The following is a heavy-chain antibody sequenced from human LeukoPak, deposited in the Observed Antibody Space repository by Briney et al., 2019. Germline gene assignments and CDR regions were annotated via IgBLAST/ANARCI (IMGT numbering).Heavy chain of an antibody. CDR2: INWDGSGT. Sequence: GGSLRLSCAASGFTFDDYDMHWVRQGPGKGLEWVSLINWDGSGTYYTDSVKGRFTISRDNSKNSLYLQMNSLRAEDTAVYYCARAHNWKYGTFDYWGQGTLVTVSS. J-gene: IGHJ4*02. D-gene: IGHD1-7*01. CDR1: GFTFDDYD. V-gene: IGHV3-43D*03. CDR3: ARAHNWKYGTFDY.